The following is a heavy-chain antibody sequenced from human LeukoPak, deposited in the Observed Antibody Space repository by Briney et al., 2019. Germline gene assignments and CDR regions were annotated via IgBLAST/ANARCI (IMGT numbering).Heavy chain of an antibody. CDR2: IIPIFGTA. J-gene: IGHJ4*02. CDR3: ARGGYGDYAVFDY. CDR1: GGTFISYA. Sequence: SVTVSFMASGGTFISYAISWVRQAPGQGLDWMGGIIPIFGTANYAQKFQGRVTITADESTSTAYMELSSLRSEDTAVYYCARGGYGDYAVFDYWGRGTLVTVSS. D-gene: IGHD4-17*01. V-gene: IGHV1-69*01.